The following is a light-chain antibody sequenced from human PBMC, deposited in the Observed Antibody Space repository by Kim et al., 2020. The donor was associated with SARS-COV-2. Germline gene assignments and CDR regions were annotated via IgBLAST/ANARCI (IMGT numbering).Light chain of an antibody. J-gene: IGKJ4*01. Sequence: EIVLTQSPATLSLSPGERATLSCRASQSINYYLAWYQQKPGQAPRLLIHDASNTATDIPARFSGSGSGTDFTLTISSLEPEDFAVYYCQQRSDWSRGFGGGTKVDIK. CDR1: QSINYY. V-gene: IGKV3-11*01. CDR3: QQRSDWSRG. CDR2: DAS.